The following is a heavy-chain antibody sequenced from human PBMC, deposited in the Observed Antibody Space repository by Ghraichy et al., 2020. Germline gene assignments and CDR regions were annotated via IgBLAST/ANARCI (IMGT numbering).Heavy chain of an antibody. CDR3: ARGRRGPLRFDF. D-gene: IGHD5/OR15-5a*01. CDR2: ILHTGNT. CDR1: GGSFSGYY. Sequence: SETLSLTCAVSGGSFSGYYWSWIRQPPGKGLEWIGEILHTGNTNYNPSLKSRVTISVDTSKKQFSLNLTSVTAADTAVYYCARGRRGPLRFDFWGQGALVTLSS. J-gene: IGHJ4*02. V-gene: IGHV4-34*01.